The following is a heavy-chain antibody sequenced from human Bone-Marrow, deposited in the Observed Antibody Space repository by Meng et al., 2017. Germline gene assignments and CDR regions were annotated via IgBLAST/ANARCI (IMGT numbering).Heavy chain of an antibody. CDR3: ASGSEGYCSGGSCFRVY. CDR2: ISSSGSTI. J-gene: IGHJ4*02. Sequence: GGSLRLSCAASGFTFSSYEMNWVRQAPGKGLEWVSYISSSGSTIYYADSVKGRFTISRDNAKNSLYLQMNSLRAEDTAVYYCASGSEGYCSGGSCFRVYWGQGTLVTVFS. V-gene: IGHV3-48*03. D-gene: IGHD2-15*01. CDR1: GFTFSSYE.